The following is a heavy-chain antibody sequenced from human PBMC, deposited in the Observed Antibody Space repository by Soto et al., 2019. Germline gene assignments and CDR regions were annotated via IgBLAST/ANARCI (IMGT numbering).Heavy chain of an antibody. CDR1: GGSFSGYY. V-gene: IGHV4-34*01. CDR2: INHSGST. Sequence: QVQLQQWGAGLLKPSETLSLTCAVYGGSFSGYYWSWIRQPPGKGLEWIGEINHSGSTNYNPSLKSRSTISVDTSKNQCSLKLSSVTAANTAVYYCARTLLSYVFWSGYYLDWGQGTLVTVSS. D-gene: IGHD3-3*01. CDR3: ARTLLSYVFWSGYYLD. J-gene: IGHJ4*02.